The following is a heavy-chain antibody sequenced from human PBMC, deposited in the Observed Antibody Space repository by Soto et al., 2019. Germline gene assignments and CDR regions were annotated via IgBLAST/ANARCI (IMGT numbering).Heavy chain of an antibody. CDR3: ARSRTGTTYGGMDV. D-gene: IGHD1-7*01. V-gene: IGHV3-66*01. CDR1: GFAVSSNY. CDR2: IHSGGDT. J-gene: IGHJ6*02. Sequence: GGSLRLSCAASGFAVSSNYMTWVRQAPGKGLEWVSVIHSGGDTHYADSVRGRFTISRDNSKNTLYLQMNSPRAEDTAVYYCARSRTGTTYGGMDVWGQGTTVTVSS.